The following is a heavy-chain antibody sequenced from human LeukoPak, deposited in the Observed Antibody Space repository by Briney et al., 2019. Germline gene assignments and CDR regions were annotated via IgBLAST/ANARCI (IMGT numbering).Heavy chain of an antibody. Sequence: GGSLILSCAASGFTSDDYNMHRVRQAPGKGLEWVSLITWNGDSTYYADSVEGRFTISRDNSKNSLYLQMNSLRTEDTALYYCAKDKWLRGYYYYYMDVWGKGTTVTVSS. CDR1: GFTSDDYN. CDR2: ITWNGDST. D-gene: IGHD5-12*01. J-gene: IGHJ6*03. CDR3: AKDKWLRGYYYYYMDV. V-gene: IGHV3-43*01.